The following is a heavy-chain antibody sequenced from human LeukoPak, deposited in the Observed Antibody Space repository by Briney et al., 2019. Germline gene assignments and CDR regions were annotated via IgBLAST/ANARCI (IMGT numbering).Heavy chain of an antibody. CDR1: GGTFSSYA. J-gene: IGHJ6*03. CDR3: ARAVPGITIFGVVSLHYYYYMDV. CDR2: IIPIFGTA. Sequence: SVKVSCKASGGTFSSYAISWVRQAPGQGLEWMGGIIPIFGTANYAQKFQGRVTITADKSTSTAYMELSSLRSEDTAVYYCARAVPGITIFGVVSLHYYYYMDVWGKGTTVTVSS. V-gene: IGHV1-69*06. D-gene: IGHD3-3*01.